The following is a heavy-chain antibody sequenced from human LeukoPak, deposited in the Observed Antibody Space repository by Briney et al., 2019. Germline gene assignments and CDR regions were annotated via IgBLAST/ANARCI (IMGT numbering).Heavy chain of an antibody. CDR3: ARDGSTVAGTAFDI. V-gene: IGHV1-69*04. CDR2: IIPILGIA. CDR1: SYTFTSYG. J-gene: IGHJ3*02. Sequence: ASVKVSCKASSYTFTSYGISWVRQAPGQGLEWMGRIIPILGIANYAQKFQGRVTITADKSTSTAYMELSSLRSEDTAVYYCARDGSTVAGTAFDIWGQGTMVTVSS. D-gene: IGHD6-19*01.